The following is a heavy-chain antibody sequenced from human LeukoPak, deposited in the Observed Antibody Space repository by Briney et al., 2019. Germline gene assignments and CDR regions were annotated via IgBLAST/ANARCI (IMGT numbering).Heavy chain of an antibody. Sequence: AVKVSSKPPGGTFTSYAISWVRPAPGQRPQRMGETIPMFAPANNEQKFQRRVKITTGQTTSTTCMEVSSVRAEEKALYYCASGPELDRFDYWGEGTLVTVSS. J-gene: IGHJ4*02. CDR3: ASGPELDRFDY. CDR1: GGTFTSYA. CDR2: TIPMFAPA. V-gene: IGHV1-69*05. D-gene: IGHD1-1*01.